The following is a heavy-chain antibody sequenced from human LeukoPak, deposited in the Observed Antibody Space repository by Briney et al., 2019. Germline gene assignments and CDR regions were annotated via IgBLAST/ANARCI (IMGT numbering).Heavy chain of an antibody. CDR1: GGSISSGGYS. J-gene: IGHJ4*02. D-gene: IGHD4-23*01. CDR2: SHHSGST. Sequence: SQTLSLTCAVSGGSISSGGYSWNWIRQPPGKGLEWIGYSHHSGSTYYNPSLKSRVTISVDRSKNQLSLNLSSVTAADTALYYCASNYGGSPSFNYWGQGTPVTVSS. CDR3: ASNYGGSPSFNY. V-gene: IGHV4-30-2*01.